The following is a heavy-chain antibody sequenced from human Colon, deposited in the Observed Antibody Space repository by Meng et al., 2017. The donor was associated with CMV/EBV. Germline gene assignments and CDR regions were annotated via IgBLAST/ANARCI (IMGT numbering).Heavy chain of an antibody. CDR3: ARGMLESRTDAFDV. D-gene: IGHD3-3*01. CDR1: GFSLADYA. Sequence: GESLKISCAASGFSLADYAMHWVRQAPGKGLVWVSRISIQGTTTTYADSVRGRFTISRDSAKNTVYLQMNSLRDEDTAMYYCARGMLESRTDAFDVWGQGTMVTVSS. V-gene: IGHV3-74*01. J-gene: IGHJ3*01. CDR2: ISIQGTTT.